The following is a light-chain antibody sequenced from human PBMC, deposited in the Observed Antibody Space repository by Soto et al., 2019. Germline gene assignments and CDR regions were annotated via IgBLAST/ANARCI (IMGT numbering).Light chain of an antibody. Sequence: QSVLTQPPSVSGAPGQRVTISCTGSSSNIGAGYDVHWYQQLPGTAPKLLIYGNSNRPSGVPDRFSGSKSGTSASLAITGLEGEEEAYYYRLSYITSLSRVFGGGTKLTVL. CDR2: GNS. J-gene: IGLJ2*01. V-gene: IGLV1-40*01. CDR1: SSNIGAGYD. CDR3: LSYITSLSRV.